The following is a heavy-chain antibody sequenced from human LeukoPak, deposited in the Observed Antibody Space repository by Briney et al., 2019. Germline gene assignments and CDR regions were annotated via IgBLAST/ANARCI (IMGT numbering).Heavy chain of an antibody. CDR3: AAEGQWSLVHYFNS. D-gene: IGHD2-15*01. V-gene: IGHV1-24*01. Sequence: ASVKVSCKVSGNTLTDSSIHWVRQAPEKGLDWMGGFDPEDAEVIYAEKFQDRVTMTEDPSTDTAYLELSSLRSEDTAVYYCAAEGQWSLVHYFNSWGQGTLVTVSS. CDR1: GNTLTDSS. CDR2: FDPEDAEV. J-gene: IGHJ4*02.